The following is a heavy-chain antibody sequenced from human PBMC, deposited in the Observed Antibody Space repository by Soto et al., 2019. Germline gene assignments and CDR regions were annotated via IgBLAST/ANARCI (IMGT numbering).Heavy chain of an antibody. CDR3: ARGGIVVVPARLFDP. V-gene: IGHV1-3*01. D-gene: IGHD2-2*01. Sequence: GPSVKVSCKASGYTFTSYAMHWVRQAPGQRLEWMGWINAGNGNTKYFQKFQGRVTITRDTFASTAYMELSSLRSEDTAFYYCARGGIVVVPARLFDPWGQGTLVTVSS. CDR1: GYTFTSYA. J-gene: IGHJ5*02. CDR2: INAGNGNT.